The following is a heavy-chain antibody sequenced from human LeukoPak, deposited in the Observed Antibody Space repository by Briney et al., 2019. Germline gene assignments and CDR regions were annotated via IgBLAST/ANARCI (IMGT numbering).Heavy chain of an antibody. CDR2: ISGSGGST. D-gene: IGHD2-15*01. Sequence: GGSLRLSCAASGFTFSSYAMSWVRQAPGKGLEWVSAISGSGGSTYYADSVKGRFTISRDNAKNSLYLQMNSLRAEDTALYYCAKVHCSGGSCYGDAFDIWGQGTMVTVSS. J-gene: IGHJ3*02. V-gene: IGHV3-23*01. CDR1: GFTFSSYA. CDR3: AKVHCSGGSCYGDAFDI.